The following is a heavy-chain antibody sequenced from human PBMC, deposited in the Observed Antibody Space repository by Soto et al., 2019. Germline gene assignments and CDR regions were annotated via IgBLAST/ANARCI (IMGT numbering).Heavy chain of an antibody. D-gene: IGHD5-12*01. CDR3: ARHLSDSGYDLNY. Sequence: PSETLSLTCTVSGGFISSSSYYWGWIRQPPGKGLEWVGSIYFGGRTYYNPSLRSRVTVSVDLSKNQFSLKLSSVTAADTAVYYCARHLSDSGYDLNYWGQGSLVTVSS. J-gene: IGHJ4*02. CDR2: IYFGGRT. V-gene: IGHV4-39*01. CDR1: GGFISSSSYY.